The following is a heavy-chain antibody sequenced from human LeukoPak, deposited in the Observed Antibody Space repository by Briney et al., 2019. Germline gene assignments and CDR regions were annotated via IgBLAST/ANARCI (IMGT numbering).Heavy chain of an antibody. CDR1: GGSFSGYY. V-gene: IGHV4-34*01. CDR2: INHSGST. CDR3: ASTHAGRYYTTFAS. D-gene: IGHD1-26*01. Sequence: SETLSLTCAVYGGSFSGYYWSWIRQPPGKGLEWIGEINHSGSTNYNPSLKSRISISIDTSSNQFSLKVASVSAADTAVYYCASTHAGRYYTTFASWGQGTLATVSS. J-gene: IGHJ4*02.